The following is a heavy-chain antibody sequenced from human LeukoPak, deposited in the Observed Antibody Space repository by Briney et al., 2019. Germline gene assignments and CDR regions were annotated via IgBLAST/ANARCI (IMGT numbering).Heavy chain of an antibody. CDR3: ARAYDGSLGY. CDR1: GFTVSNNY. Sequence: GGSLRLSCAASGFTVSNNYMSWVRQAPGKGLEWVSVIYSGGSTYYADSVKGRFTISRDNSRNTLYLQMNSLRAEDTAMYYCARAYDGSLGYWGQGTLVTVSS. D-gene: IGHD4-23*01. V-gene: IGHV3-53*01. J-gene: IGHJ4*02. CDR2: IYSGGST.